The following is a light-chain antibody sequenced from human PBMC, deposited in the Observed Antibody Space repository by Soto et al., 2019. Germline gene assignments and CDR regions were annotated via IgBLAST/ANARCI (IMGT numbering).Light chain of an antibody. CDR3: QSYDSSLSGWV. CDR1: ISNIGAHYD. V-gene: IGLV1-40*01. CDR2: GYT. Sequence: QLVLTQPPSVSGAPGQRVTISCTGSISNIGAHYDVHWYQQLPGTAPKLLIYGYTHRPSGVPDRFSGSKSDTSASLAITGLQADDEADYYCQSYDSSLSGWVFGGGTKLTVL. J-gene: IGLJ3*02.